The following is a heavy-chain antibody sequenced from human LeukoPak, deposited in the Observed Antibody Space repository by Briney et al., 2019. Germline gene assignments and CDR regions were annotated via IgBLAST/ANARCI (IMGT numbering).Heavy chain of an antibody. D-gene: IGHD1-26*01. CDR1: GGSISRYY. V-gene: IGHV4-59*01. CDR2: IYYSGST. Sequence: SETLSLTCTVSGGSISRYYWSWIRQPPGKGLEWIGYIYYSGSTNYNPSLKSRVTISVDTSKNQFSLKLSSVTAADTAVYYCARDLILGPLTDAFDIWGQGTMVTVSS. CDR3: ARDLILGPLTDAFDI. J-gene: IGHJ3*02.